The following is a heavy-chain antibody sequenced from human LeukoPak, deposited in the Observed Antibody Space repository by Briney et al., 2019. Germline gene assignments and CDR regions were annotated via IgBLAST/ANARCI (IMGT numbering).Heavy chain of an antibody. V-gene: IGHV3-23*01. CDR2: ISGSGGST. Sequence: PGGSLRLSCAASGFSFSSYAMSWVRQAPGKGLEWVSSISGSGGSTYYADSVKGRVTISRDNSKNTLSLQMNSLRAEDTAVYFCAKSVGSCSTTSCYSQSNDFWGQGTLVTVSS. CDR1: GFSFSSYA. D-gene: IGHD2-2*01. J-gene: IGHJ4*02. CDR3: AKSVGSCSTTSCYSQSNDF.